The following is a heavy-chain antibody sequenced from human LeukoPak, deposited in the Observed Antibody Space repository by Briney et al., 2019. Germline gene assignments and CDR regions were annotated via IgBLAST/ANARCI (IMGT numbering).Heavy chain of an antibody. CDR2: ISTANGNT. CDR3: ARGPSAAAGTGAHWFDP. J-gene: IGHJ5*02. Sequence: GASVKVSCKASGYTFTSYGLSWVRQAPGQGLEWMGWISTANGNTNYAQKFQGRVTMTRDTSISTAYMELSRLRSDDTAVYYCARGPSAAAGTGAHWFDPWGQGTLVTVSS. CDR1: GYTFTSYG. D-gene: IGHD6-13*01. V-gene: IGHV1-18*01.